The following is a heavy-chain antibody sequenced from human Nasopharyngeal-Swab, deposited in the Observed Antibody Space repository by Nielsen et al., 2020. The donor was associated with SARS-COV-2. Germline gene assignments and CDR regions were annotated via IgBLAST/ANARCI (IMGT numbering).Heavy chain of an antibody. CDR3: AKNYYDSSGYRNWFDP. V-gene: IGHV4-39*07. J-gene: IGHJ5*02. CDR1: GGSISSSRYY. D-gene: IGHD3-22*01. Sequence: SETLSLTCTVSGGSISSSRYYWGWIRQPPGKGLAWIGSIYYSGSTYYNPSLKSRVTISVDTSKNQFSLKLSSVTAADTAVYYCAKNYYDSSGYRNWFDPWGQGTLVTVSS. CDR2: IYYSGST.